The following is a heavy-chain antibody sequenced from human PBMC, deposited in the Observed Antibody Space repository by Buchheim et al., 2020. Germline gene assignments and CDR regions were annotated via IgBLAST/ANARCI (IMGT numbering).Heavy chain of an antibody. Sequence: EVQLVESGGGLVQPGGSLRLSCAASGVSISGYWMSWVRQAPGRGLEWVANIKQDGSENYYVDSVKGRFTISRDNAKNSLYLQMNSLRAEDTAVYYCARVRGYSYAYSYYFDYWGQGTL. D-gene: IGHD5-18*01. V-gene: IGHV3-7*01. CDR1: GVSISGYW. CDR2: IKQDGSEN. CDR3: ARVRGYSYAYSYYFDY. J-gene: IGHJ4*02.